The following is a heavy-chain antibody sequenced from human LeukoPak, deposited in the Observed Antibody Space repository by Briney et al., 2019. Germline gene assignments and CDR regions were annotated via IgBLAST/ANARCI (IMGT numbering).Heavy chain of an antibody. Sequence: GGSLRLSCAASGFTFSSYEMNWVRQAPGKGLEWVSYISSSGSTMYYADSVKGRFTISRDNAKNSLYLQTNSLRAEDTAVYYCARVDNNGLYSEYFDHWGQGTLVTVSS. D-gene: IGHD6-19*01. V-gene: IGHV3-48*03. CDR1: GFTFSSYE. CDR2: ISSSGSTM. J-gene: IGHJ1*01. CDR3: ARVDNNGLYSEYFDH.